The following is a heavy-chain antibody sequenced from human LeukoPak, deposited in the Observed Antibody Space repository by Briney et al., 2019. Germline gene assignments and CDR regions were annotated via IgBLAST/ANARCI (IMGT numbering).Heavy chain of an antibody. CDR2: IIAYNVNT. CDR1: GYTFTSYG. D-gene: IGHD5-24*01. CDR3: ARDQDRRDGYNLGY. V-gene: IGHV1-18*01. J-gene: IGHJ4*02. Sequence: ASVKVSCKASGYTFTSYGISWVRQAPGQGLEGMGWIIAYNVNTNYAQKFQGRVTMTTDTSTSTAYMELRSLRSDDTAVYYCARDQDRRDGYNLGYWGQGTLVTVSS.